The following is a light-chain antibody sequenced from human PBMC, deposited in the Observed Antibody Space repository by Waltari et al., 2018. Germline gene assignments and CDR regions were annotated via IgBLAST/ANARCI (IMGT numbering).Light chain of an antibody. CDR2: YND. V-gene: IGLV1-36*01. CDR1: SSNLGTNT. J-gene: IGLJ2*01. Sequence: QSVLTQPPSASEAARKSVTISCSGGSSNLGTNTVSWYQQVPETAPKLLIYYNDRRVSGVSDRFSDSKSGTSASLAISGLQTEDEADYYCAAWDDSLSRVLFGGGTRLTVL. CDR3: AAWDDSLSRVL.